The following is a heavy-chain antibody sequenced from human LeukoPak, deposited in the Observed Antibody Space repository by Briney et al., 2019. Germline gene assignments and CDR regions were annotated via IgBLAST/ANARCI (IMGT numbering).Heavy chain of an antibody. D-gene: IGHD2-2*01. CDR1: GGSISNSF. Sequence: SETLSLTCTVSGGSISNSFWSWIRQPAGKGLEWIGRIYSSGRTNYNPSLKSRVTMSVDTSKNQFSLKLSSMTAADTAVYYCARWACSSTSCYEDHAFDIWGQGTMVTVSS. CDR2: IYSSGRT. CDR3: ARWACSSTSCYEDHAFDI. V-gene: IGHV4-4*07. J-gene: IGHJ3*02.